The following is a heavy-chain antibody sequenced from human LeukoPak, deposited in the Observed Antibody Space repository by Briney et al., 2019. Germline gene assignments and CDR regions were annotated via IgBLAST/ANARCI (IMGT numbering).Heavy chain of an antibody. J-gene: IGHJ6*03. CDR3: ARETFYGDYVNYYYYMDV. CDR1: GGSISNYY. D-gene: IGHD4-17*01. V-gene: IGHV4-4*08. Sequence: PSETLSLTCTVSGGSISNYYWSWIRQPPGKGLEWIGYIYYSGSTNYNPSLKSRVTISVDTSKNQFSLKLSSVTAADTAVYYCARETFYGDYVNYYYYMDVWGKGTTVTISS. CDR2: IYYSGST.